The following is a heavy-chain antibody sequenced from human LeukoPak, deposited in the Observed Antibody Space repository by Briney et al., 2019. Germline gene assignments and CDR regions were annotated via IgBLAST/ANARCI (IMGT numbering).Heavy chain of an antibody. CDR1: GFTVSSNY. Sequence: GGSLRLSCAASGFTVSSNYMSWVRQAPGKGLEWVAFIRYDGSNKYYADSVKGRFTISRDNSKNTLYLQMNSLRAEDTAVYYCAKALLAMYYYDSSGYPPRTFWGQGTLVTVSS. V-gene: IGHV3-30*02. D-gene: IGHD3-22*01. J-gene: IGHJ1*01. CDR2: IRYDGSNK. CDR3: AKALLAMYYYDSSGYPPRTF.